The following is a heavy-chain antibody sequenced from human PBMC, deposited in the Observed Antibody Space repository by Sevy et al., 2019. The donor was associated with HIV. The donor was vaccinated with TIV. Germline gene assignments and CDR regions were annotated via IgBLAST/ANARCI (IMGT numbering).Heavy chain of an antibody. CDR3: ARRIRYDSSGYGFYFDL. D-gene: IGHD3-22*01. CDR2: INWNGGNT. Sequence: GGSLRLSCAASGFTFDDYGMTWVRQAPGKGLEWDSGINWNGGNTGYADSVKGRFTSSRDNAKNSRYLQMNSRRAEDTALYHCARRIRYDSSGYGFYFDLWGQGTLVTVSS. CDR1: GFTFDDYG. V-gene: IGHV3-20*01. J-gene: IGHJ4*02.